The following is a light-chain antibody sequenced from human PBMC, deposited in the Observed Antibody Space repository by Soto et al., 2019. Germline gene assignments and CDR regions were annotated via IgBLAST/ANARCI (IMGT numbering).Light chain of an antibody. CDR3: QQRSNWPPLT. Sequence: EIVLTQSPATLPLSPGERATLSCRASQSVSSYLAWYQQKPGQAPRLLIYDAPNRATGIPARFSGSGSGTDFTLTISSLEPEDFAVYYCQQRSNWPPLTFGGGTKVDIK. CDR2: DAP. V-gene: IGKV3-11*01. J-gene: IGKJ4*01. CDR1: QSVSSY.